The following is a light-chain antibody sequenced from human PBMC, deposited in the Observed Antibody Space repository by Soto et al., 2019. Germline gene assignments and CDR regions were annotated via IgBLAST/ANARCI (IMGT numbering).Light chain of an antibody. V-gene: IGLV2-23*01. CDR2: EGT. J-gene: IGLJ1*01. CDR3: CSYADTSTLFV. Sequence: QSVLTQPASVSGSPGQSITISCTGTSSDVGSYNLVSWYQQHPGKAPKLMIYEGTKRPSGVSNRFSGSKSGNTASLTISGLQAEDEADYYCCSYADTSTLFVFGTGTKLTVL. CDR1: SSDVGSYNL.